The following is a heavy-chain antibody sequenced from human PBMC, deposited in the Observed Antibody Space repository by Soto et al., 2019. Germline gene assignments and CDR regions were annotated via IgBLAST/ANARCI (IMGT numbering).Heavy chain of an antibody. V-gene: IGHV5-51*01. Sequence: GESLKISCKGSGYSFTTYPIAWVRQTPGKGLEWLGSIYPDDSDTRYSPSFQGQVTLSADKSITTAYLQWSSLKASDSAMYYCARRYGPGGMDVWGQGTTVTVSS. CDR1: GYSFTTYP. CDR3: ARRYGPGGMDV. D-gene: IGHD3-10*01. J-gene: IGHJ6*02. CDR2: IYPDDSDT.